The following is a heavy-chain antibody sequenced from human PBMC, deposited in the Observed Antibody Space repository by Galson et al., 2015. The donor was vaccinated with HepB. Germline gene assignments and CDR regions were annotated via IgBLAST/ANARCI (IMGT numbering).Heavy chain of an antibody. J-gene: IGHJ5*02. CDR1: GYSFTSYW. Sequence: QSGAEVKKPGESLKISCKGSGYSFTSYWIGWVRQMPGKGLEWMGIIYPGDSDTRYSPSFQGQVTISADKSISTAYLQWSSLKASDTAMYYCARQLYYDILMVSNWFDPWGQGTLVTVSS. CDR2: IYPGDSDT. V-gene: IGHV5-51*01. CDR3: ARQLYYDILMVSNWFDP. D-gene: IGHD3-9*01.